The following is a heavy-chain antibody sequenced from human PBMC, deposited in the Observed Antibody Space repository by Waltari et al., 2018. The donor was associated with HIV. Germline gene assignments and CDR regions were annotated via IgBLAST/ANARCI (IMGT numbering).Heavy chain of an antibody. J-gene: IGHJ6*02. CDR2: IYNGGST. Sequence: EVQLVESGGGLVQPGGSLRLSCAASGFTVSSNYMSWVRQAPGKGVEWVPFIYNGGSTYYADAVKGRFTISRDNSKNTLYLQMNSLRAEDTAVYYCASIAYCGGDCYPRGMDVWGQGTTVTVSS. CDR1: GFTVSSNY. V-gene: IGHV3-66*01. D-gene: IGHD2-21*02. CDR3: ASIAYCGGDCYPRGMDV.